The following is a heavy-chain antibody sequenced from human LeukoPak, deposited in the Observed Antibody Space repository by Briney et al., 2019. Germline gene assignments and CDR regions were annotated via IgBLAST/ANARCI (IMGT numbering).Heavy chain of an antibody. Sequence: EASVKVSCKASGYTFTGYYMHWVRQAPGQGLEWMGWINPNSGGTNYAQKFQGRVTMTRDTSISTAYMGLSRLRSDDTAVYYCARYPELELLGLVRHYYYGMDVWGQGTTVTVSS. CDR1: GYTFTGYY. CDR2: INPNSGGT. V-gene: IGHV1-2*02. D-gene: IGHD1-7*01. CDR3: ARYPELELLGLVRHYYYGMDV. J-gene: IGHJ6*02.